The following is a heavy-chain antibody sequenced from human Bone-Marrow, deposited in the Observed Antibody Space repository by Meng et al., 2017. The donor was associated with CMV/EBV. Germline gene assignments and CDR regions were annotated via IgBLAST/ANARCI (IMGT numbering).Heavy chain of an antibody. CDR3: ARGGSISIFGVAARTGWFDP. Sequence: SETRSLTWAVYGGSFSGYYWSGIRQPPGKGLEWTGEINHSGSTNYNPSLKRRVTISVDTSKNQFSLKLSSVTAADTAVYYCARGGSISIFGVAARTGWFDPWGQGTLVTVSS. CDR2: INHSGST. CDR1: GGSFSGYY. J-gene: IGHJ5*02. D-gene: IGHD3-3*01. V-gene: IGHV4-34*01.